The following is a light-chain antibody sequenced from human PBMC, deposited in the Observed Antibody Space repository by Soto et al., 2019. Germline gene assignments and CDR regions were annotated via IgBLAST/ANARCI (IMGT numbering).Light chain of an antibody. V-gene: IGKV1-27*01. Sequence: DIQMTQSPSSLSASVGDTVTITCRASQGIIDYLAWYQQRPGRVSRLLIYAASTLHTGVPSRFSGSGAGTDFTLTISSLQPEDVATYYCQKYDTAPQTFGPGTKVEIK. J-gene: IGKJ1*01. CDR2: AAS. CDR3: QKYDTAPQT. CDR1: QGIIDY.